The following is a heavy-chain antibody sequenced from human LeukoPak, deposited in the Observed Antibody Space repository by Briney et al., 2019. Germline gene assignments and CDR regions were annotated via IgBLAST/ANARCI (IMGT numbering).Heavy chain of an antibody. J-gene: IGHJ1*01. Sequence: GGSLRLSCAASGFTFSSYSMNWVRQAPGKGLEWVSYISSSSSTIYYADSVKGRFTISRDNAKNSLYLQMNSLRAEDTAVYYCARDQLRYCSSTSCSPAAADHWGQGTLVTVSS. V-gene: IGHV3-48*04. D-gene: IGHD2-2*01. CDR1: GFTFSSYS. CDR2: ISSSSSTI. CDR3: ARDQLRYCSSTSCSPAAADH.